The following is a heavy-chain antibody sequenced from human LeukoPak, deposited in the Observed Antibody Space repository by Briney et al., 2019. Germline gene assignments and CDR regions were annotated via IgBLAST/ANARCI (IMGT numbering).Heavy chain of an antibody. CDR1: GGSISSGGYY. D-gene: IGHD4-11*01. V-gene: IGHV4-31*03. CDR2: IYYSGST. CDR3: ARSPPPMTKVTTGVGFDP. J-gene: IGHJ5*02. Sequence: SQTLSLTCTVSGGSISSGGYYWSWIRQHPGKGLEWIGYIYYSGSTYYNPSLKSRVTISVDTSKNQFSLKLSSVTAADTAVYYCARSPPPMTKVTTGVGFDPWGQGTLVTVSS.